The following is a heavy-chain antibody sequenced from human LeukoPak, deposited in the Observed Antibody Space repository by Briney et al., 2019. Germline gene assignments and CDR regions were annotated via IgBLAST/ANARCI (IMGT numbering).Heavy chain of an antibody. CDR1: GFTFSSHA. J-gene: IGHJ4*02. V-gene: IGHV3-23*01. CDR3: AKDLDRVMGLTGRDY. Sequence: GGSLRLSCAASGFTFSSHAMSWVRQAPGKGLQWVSAISGSGGATYYADSVKGRFTISRDNSKNTLYLQMNSLRAEDTAVYYCAKDLDRVMGLTGRDYWGQGALVTVSS. CDR2: ISGSGGAT. D-gene: IGHD1-26*01.